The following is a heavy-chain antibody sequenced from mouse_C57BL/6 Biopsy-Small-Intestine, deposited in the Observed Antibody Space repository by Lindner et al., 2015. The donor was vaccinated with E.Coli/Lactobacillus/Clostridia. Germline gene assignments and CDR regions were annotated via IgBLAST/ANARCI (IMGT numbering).Heavy chain of an antibody. V-gene: IGHV1-82*01. D-gene: IGHD3-3*01. CDR2: IYPGDGNT. CDR1: GYAFSSSW. Sequence: VQLQESGPELVEPGASVKISCKASGYAFSSSWMNWVKQRPGKGLEWIGRIYPGDGNTNFNGKFKGKATLTADTSSSTAYMQLSSLTSEDSAVYFCARGTRLDYWGQGTTLTVSS. CDR3: ARGTRLDY. J-gene: IGHJ2*01.